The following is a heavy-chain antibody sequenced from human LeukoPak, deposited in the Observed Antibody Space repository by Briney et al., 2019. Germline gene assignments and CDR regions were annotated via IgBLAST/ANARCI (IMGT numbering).Heavy chain of an antibody. Sequence: GSSLRLSCAASGFTFSTYAMHWVRQAPGKGLEWVAVLSYDGRNEYYADSVKGRFTISSDNSKNTLYLQMNSLRAQDTAVFYCARDNYGENYWGEGTLVTVSS. V-gene: IGHV3-30-3*01. D-gene: IGHD3-10*01. J-gene: IGHJ4*02. CDR1: GFTFSTYA. CDR3: ARDNYGENY. CDR2: LSYDGRNE.